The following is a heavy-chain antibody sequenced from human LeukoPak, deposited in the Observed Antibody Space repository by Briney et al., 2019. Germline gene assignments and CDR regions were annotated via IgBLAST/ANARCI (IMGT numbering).Heavy chain of an antibody. V-gene: IGHV4-59*08. Sequence: PSETLSLTCTVSGGSISSYYWSWIRQPPGKGLEWIGYIYYSGSTNYNPSLKSRVTISVDTFKNQFSLKLSSVTAADTAVYYCARLRPHHFDYWGQGTLVTVSS. CDR3: ARLRPHHFDY. CDR1: GGSISSYY. J-gene: IGHJ4*02. D-gene: IGHD1-1*01. CDR2: IYYSGST.